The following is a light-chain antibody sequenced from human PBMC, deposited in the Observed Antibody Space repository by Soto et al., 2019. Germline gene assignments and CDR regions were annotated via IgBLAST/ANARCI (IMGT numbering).Light chain of an antibody. CDR2: DSN. CDR1: SSNIGNNY. J-gene: IGLJ1*01. Sequence: QSVLTQPPSVSAAPGRTVTISCSGSSSNIGNNYVSWYQQVPGAAPKLLIYDSNKRPSGIPERFSASKSGTSATLAITGLQTGDEADYYCGAWDGSLRLYVFGSGTKVTVL. CDR3: GAWDGSLRLYV. V-gene: IGLV1-51*01.